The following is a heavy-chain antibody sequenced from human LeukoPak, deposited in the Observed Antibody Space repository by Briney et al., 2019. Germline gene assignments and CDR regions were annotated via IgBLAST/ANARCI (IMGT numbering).Heavy chain of an antibody. CDR1: GFTFSSYG. Sequence: GGSLRLSCAASGFTFSSYGMHWVRQAPGKGLEWVAVISYDGSNKYYADFVKGRFTISRDNSKNTLYLQMNSLRAEDTAVYYCAKDLSSGLKGYFDYWGQGTLVTVSS. CDR2: ISYDGSNK. D-gene: IGHD6-19*01. V-gene: IGHV3-30*18. CDR3: AKDLSSGLKGYFDY. J-gene: IGHJ4*02.